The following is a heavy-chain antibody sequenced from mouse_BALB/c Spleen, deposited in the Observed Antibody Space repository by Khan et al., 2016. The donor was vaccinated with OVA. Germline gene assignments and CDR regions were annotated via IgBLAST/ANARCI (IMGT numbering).Heavy chain of an antibody. CDR1: GFTFSDYG. CDR2: ISDLAYTI. CDR3: ARGGGTAPFAY. V-gene: IGHV5-15*02. Sequence: VQLKESGGGLVQPGGSRKLSCAASGFTFSDYGMAWVRQAPVKGPEWVAFISDLAYTIYYGDAVTGRFTISRENAKNTLYLEMSSLRSEDTAIYYCARGGGTAPFAYWGLGTLVTVSA. J-gene: IGHJ3*01. D-gene: IGHD1-2*01.